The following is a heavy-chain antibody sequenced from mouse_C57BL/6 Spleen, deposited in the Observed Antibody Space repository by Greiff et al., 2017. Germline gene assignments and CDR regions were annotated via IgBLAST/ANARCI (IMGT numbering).Heavy chain of an antibody. CDR2: IYPGSGNT. CDR3: ARGGYYDMDY. V-gene: IGHV1-76*01. CDR1: GYTFTDYY. Sequence: QVHVKQSGAELVRPGASVKLSCKASGYTFTDYYINWVKQRPGPGLEWIARIYPGSGNTYYNEKFKGKATLTAEKSSSTAYMQLSSLTSEDSAVYFCARGGYYDMDYWGQGTSVTVSS. J-gene: IGHJ4*01.